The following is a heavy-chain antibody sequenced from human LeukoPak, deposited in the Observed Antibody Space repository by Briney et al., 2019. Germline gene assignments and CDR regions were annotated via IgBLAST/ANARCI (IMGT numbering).Heavy chain of an antibody. CDR1: GFTVSSNY. J-gene: IGHJ4*02. V-gene: IGHV3-74*01. CDR3: TRGYVGIDY. D-gene: IGHD5-12*01. Sequence: PGGSLRLSCAASGFTVSSNYMSWVRQAPGKGLEWVSRINTDGSSTIYADSVKGRFTISRDNAKNTLYLQMNSLRAEDTAVYYCTRGYVGIDYWGQGTLVTVSS. CDR2: INTDGSST.